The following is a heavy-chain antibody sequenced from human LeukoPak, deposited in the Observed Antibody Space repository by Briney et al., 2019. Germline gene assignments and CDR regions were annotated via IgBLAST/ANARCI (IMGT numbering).Heavy chain of an antibody. J-gene: IGHJ4*02. CDR1: GYSISSGYY. Sequence: KPSETLSLTCAVSGYSISSGYYWGWIRPPPGKGLEWIGSIYHSGSTYYNPSLKSRVTIPVDTSKNQFSLKLSSVTAADTAVYYCARHVAMVRGEDYWGQGTLVTVSS. CDR3: ARHVAMVRGEDY. D-gene: IGHD5-18*01. CDR2: IYHSGST. V-gene: IGHV4-38-2*01.